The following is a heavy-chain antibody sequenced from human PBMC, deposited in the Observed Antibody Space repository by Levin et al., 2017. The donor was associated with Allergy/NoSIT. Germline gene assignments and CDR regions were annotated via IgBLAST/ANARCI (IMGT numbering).Heavy chain of an antibody. D-gene: IGHD6-19*01. CDR3: ARDRLMAVAGMISGYFDY. CDR2: INPSGGST. CDR1: GYTFTSYY. Sequence: GESLKISCKASGYTFTSYYMHWVRQAPGQGLEWMGIINPSGGSTSYAQKFQGRVTMTRDTSTSTVYMELSSLRSEDTAVYYCARDRLMAVAGMISGYFDYWGQGTLVTVSS. J-gene: IGHJ4*02. V-gene: IGHV1-46*01.